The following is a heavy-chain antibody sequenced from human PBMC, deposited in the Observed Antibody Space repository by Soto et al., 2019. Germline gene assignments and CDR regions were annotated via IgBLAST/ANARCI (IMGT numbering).Heavy chain of an antibody. CDR2: ISGSGGST. CDR1: GFTFSSYA. Sequence: GGSLRLSCAASGFTFSSYAMSWVRQAPGKGLEWVSAISGSGGSTYYADSVKGRFTISRDNSKNTLYLQMNSLRAEDTAVYYCEKDNTSSSWYGTVYYYGMDVWGQGTTVTVCS. CDR3: EKDNTSSSWYGTVYYYGMDV. J-gene: IGHJ6*02. D-gene: IGHD6-13*01. V-gene: IGHV3-23*01.